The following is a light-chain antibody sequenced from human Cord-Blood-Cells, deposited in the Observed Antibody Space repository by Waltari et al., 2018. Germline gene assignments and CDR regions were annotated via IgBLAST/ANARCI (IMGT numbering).Light chain of an antibody. CDR2: LGS. CDR1: QSLLHSNGYNY. J-gene: IGKJ2*03. Sequence: DIVMTQSPLSLPVTPGEPASISCRSSQSLLHSNGYNYLDWYLQKPGQSPQLLSYLGSNRASGVPDRFSGRGSGTDFTLKISRVEAEDVGVYYGMQALQTPRSFGQGTKLEIK. V-gene: IGKV2-28*01. CDR3: MQALQTPRS.